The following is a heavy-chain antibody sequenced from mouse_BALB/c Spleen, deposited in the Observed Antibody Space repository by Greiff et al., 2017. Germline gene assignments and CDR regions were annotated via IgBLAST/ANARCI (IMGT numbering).Heavy chain of an antibody. CDR1: GFTFSSYA. J-gene: IGHJ3*01. V-gene: IGHV5-9-3*01. D-gene: IGHD2-4*01. CDR2: ISSGGSYT. Sequence: EVQVVESGGGLVKPGGSLKLSCAASGFTFSSYAMSWVRQTPEKRLEWVATISSGGSYTYYPDSVKGRFTISRDNAKNTLYLQMSSLRSEDTAMYYCARRGDYDVFAYWGQGTLVTVSA. CDR3: ARRGDYDVFAY.